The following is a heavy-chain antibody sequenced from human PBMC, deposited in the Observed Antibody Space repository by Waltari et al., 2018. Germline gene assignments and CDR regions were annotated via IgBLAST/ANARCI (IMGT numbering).Heavy chain of an antibody. J-gene: IGHJ6*02. V-gene: IGHV3-74*01. CDR1: GFTFSGYW. CDR3: ARDQYYYYYGMDV. CDR2: INSDGSST. Sequence: EVQLVESGGGLVQPGGSLRLSCAASGFTFSGYWMPWVRQAPGKGLVWVSRINSDGSSTSYADSVKGRFTISRDNAKNTLYLQMNSLRAEDTAVYYCARDQYYYYYGMDVWGQGTTVTVSS.